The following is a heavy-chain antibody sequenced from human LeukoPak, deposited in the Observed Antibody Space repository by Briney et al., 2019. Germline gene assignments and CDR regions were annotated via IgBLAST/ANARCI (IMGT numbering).Heavy chain of an antibody. D-gene: IGHD2/OR15-2a*01. J-gene: IGHJ4*02. V-gene: IGHV3-23*01. CDR1: GFTFSNHW. CDR2: ISTSGNT. Sequence: GGSLRLSCVASGFTFSNHWMTWVRQAPGKGLEWVSLISTSGNTHYADSVNGRFTISRDNSKRTLYLHMDTLRVEDTAVYYCAKDLDSTNLYEGPEDFWGQGTLVTVSS. CDR3: AKDLDSTNLYEGPEDF.